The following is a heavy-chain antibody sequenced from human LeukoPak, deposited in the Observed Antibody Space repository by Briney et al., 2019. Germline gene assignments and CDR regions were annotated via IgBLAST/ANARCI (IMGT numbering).Heavy chain of an antibody. Sequence: PGRSLRLSCAASGFTFDDYAMHWVRQAPGKGLEWVSGISWNSGSIGYADSVKGRFTISRDNAKNSLYLQMNSLRAEDTALYYCAKGVHYYGSGSYYDWGQGTLVTVSS. CDR3: AKGVHYYGSGSYYD. CDR2: ISWNSGSI. CDR1: GFTFDDYA. J-gene: IGHJ4*02. D-gene: IGHD3-10*01. V-gene: IGHV3-9*01.